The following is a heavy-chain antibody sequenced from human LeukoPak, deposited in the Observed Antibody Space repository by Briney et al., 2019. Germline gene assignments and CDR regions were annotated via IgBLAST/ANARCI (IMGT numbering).Heavy chain of an antibody. D-gene: IGHD2-21*02. Sequence: GGSLRLSCAASGFTVSSNYMTWVRQAPGKGLEWVSVIYSGGSTYYADSVKGRFTISRDNSKNTVYLQMNSLRAEDTAVYYCAKEQKHIVVVTPTYYFDYWGRGTLVTVSS. V-gene: IGHV3-66*01. CDR1: GFTVSSNY. CDR2: IYSGGST. J-gene: IGHJ4*02. CDR3: AKEQKHIVVVTPTYYFDY.